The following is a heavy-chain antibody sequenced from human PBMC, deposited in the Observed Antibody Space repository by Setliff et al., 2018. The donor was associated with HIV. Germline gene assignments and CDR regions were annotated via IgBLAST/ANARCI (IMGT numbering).Heavy chain of an antibody. V-gene: IGHV4-4*02. CDR2: IYHSGRT. D-gene: IGHD6-19*01. CDR3: ATLMNIAVTARGTFDN. Sequence: NPSETLSLTCAVSGGSISSSNWWSWVRQPPGKGLEWIGSIYHSGRTYYNTSLKSRVTISVDTSKNQFSLKLSSVTAADTAVYYCATLMNIAVTARGTFDNWGQGTMVTVSS. J-gene: IGHJ3*02. CDR1: GGSISSSNW.